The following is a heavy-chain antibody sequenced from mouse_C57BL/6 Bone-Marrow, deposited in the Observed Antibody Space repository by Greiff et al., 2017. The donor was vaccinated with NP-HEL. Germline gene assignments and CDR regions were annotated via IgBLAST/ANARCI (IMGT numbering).Heavy chain of an antibody. CDR1: GYSFTDYN. CDR3: AARYYYGGSFYWYFDV. D-gene: IGHD1-1*01. CDR2: INPNYGTT. J-gene: IGHJ1*03. V-gene: IGHV1-39*01. Sequence: EVQLQQSGPELVKPGASVKISCKASGYSFTDYNMNWVKQSTGKSLEWIGVINPNYGTTSYNQKFKGKATLTVDQSSSTAYMQLNSLTSESTAVYYCAARYYYGGSFYWYFDVWGTGTTVTVSS.